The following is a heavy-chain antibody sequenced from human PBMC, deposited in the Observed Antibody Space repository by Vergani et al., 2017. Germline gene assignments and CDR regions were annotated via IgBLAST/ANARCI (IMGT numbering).Heavy chain of an antibody. CDR3: ARYPLLGTGGYNWFDP. V-gene: IGHV1-69*01. CDR1: GGTFSSYA. J-gene: IGHJ5*02. CDR2: ISPIFGTA. Sequence: QVQLVQSGAEVKKPGSSVKVSCKASGGTFSSYAISWVRQALGQGLEWRGGISPIFGTANYAQKFQGRVPFTADESTSTAYMGLSSLRSEDTAVYYCARYPLLGTGGYNWFDPWGQGTLVTVSS. D-gene: IGHD3-10*01.